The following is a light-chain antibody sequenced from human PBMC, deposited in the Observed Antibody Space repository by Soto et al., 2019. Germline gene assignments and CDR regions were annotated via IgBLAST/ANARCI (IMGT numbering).Light chain of an antibody. Sequence: QSALTQPASVSGSPGQSITIACTGTSSDVGGYKYVAGYPQHPGKAPKLMISDVSNRPSGVSNRFSGSKSGNTASLPISGLQAEEEAECYYSSYTSSSTLVVFGGGTKLTVL. V-gene: IGLV2-14*01. J-gene: IGLJ2*01. CDR1: SSDVGGYKY. CDR2: DVS. CDR3: SSYTSSSTLVV.